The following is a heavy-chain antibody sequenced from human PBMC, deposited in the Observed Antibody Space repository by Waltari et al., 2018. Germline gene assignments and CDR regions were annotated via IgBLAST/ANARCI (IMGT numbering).Heavy chain of an antibody. CDR2: MNSDGRGT. CDR1: GFTFTTYW. D-gene: IGHD3-16*01. J-gene: IGHJ4*02. Sequence: EVDLVESGGGLVQPGGSLRLSCAASGFTFTTYWMHWVRQAPGKGLVWGSRMNSDGRGTSYADSVQGRYTISRDNAKNTVFLQMNSLRVDDTAVYYCVRRLDKRRGFDYWGQGTLVTVSS. CDR3: VRRLDKRRGFDY. V-gene: IGHV3-74*01.